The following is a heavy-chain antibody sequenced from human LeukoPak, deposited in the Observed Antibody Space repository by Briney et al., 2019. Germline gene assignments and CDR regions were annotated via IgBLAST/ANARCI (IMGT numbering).Heavy chain of an antibody. D-gene: IGHD6-6*01. CDR2: IGTYHGDT. J-gene: IGHJ3*02. CDR3: ARAEEQLVTGRDDAFDI. Sequence: ASVKVSCKASGYSFTNFGINWVRQAPGQGLEWMGWIGTYHGDTNYAQKLQGRVTLTTDTSTSTAYMELRSLTSDDTAVYYCARAEEQLVTGRDDAFDIWGQGTMVTASS. CDR1: GYSFTNFG. V-gene: IGHV1-18*01.